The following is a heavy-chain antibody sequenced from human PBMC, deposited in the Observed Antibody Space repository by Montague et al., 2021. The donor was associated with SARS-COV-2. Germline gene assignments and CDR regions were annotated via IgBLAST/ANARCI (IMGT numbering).Heavy chain of an antibody. J-gene: IGHJ4*02. V-gene: IGHV4-59*12. Sequence: SETLSLTCTVSGGSISSYYWSWIRQPPGKGLEWIGYIYYSGSTNYNPSLKSRVTISVDKSKNQFSLKLSSVTAADTAVYYCARAWGAVEKNFDYWGQGTLVTVSS. CDR2: IYYSGST. D-gene: IGHD5-24*01. CDR3: ARAWGAVEKNFDY. CDR1: GGSISSYY.